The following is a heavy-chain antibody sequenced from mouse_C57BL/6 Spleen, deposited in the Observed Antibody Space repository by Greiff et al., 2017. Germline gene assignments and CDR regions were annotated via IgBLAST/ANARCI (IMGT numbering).Heavy chain of an antibody. CDR2: IYPGSGST. V-gene: IGHV1-55*01. CDR3: ARRTAQATDYAMDY. D-gene: IGHD3-2*02. CDR1: GYTFTSYW. J-gene: IGHJ4*01. Sequence: QVQLQQPGAELVKPGASVKMSCKASGYTFTSYWITWVKQRPGQGLEWIGDIYPGSGSTNYNEKFKSKATLTVDTSSSTAYMQLSSLTSEDSAVYYCARRTAQATDYAMDYWGQGTSVTVSS.